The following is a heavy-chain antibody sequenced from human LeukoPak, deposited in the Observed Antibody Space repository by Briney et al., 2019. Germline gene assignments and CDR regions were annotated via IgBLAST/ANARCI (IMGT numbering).Heavy chain of an antibody. V-gene: IGHV3-23*01. Sequence: PGGSLRLSCAASDFSFITYAMSWVRQAPGKGLEWVSTISGGGDATYYADSVKGRFTISRDNSKNTLYLQMNSLRVEDTAVYYCARSWGAFDIWGQGTMVTVSS. CDR1: DFSFITYA. CDR3: ARSWGAFDI. J-gene: IGHJ3*02. CDR2: ISGGGDAT. D-gene: IGHD3-16*01.